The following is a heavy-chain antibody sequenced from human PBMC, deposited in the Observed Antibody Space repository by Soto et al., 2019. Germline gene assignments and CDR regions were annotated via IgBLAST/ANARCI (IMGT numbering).Heavy chain of an antibody. V-gene: IGHV3-74*01. J-gene: IGHJ6*02. D-gene: IGHD3-9*01. Sequence: GGSLRLSCAASGFTFSSYWMHWVRQAPGKGLVWVSGIKTDGSSTSYADSVKGRFTISRDNAKNTLYLQMNSLRAEDTAVYYCARESPYYDILTGPYYYYGMDVWGQGTTVTVSS. CDR1: GFTFSSYW. CDR2: IKTDGSST. CDR3: ARESPYYDILTGPYYYYGMDV.